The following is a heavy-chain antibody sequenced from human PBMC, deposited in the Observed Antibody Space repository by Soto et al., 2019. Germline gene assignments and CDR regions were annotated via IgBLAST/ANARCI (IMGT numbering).Heavy chain of an antibody. V-gene: IGHV4-39*01. J-gene: IGHJ6*02. Sequence: PSETLSLTCTVSGGSISSYYWGWIRQPPGKGLEWIGSIYYSGSTYYNPSLKSRVTISVDTSKNQFSLKLTSVTAADTAVYYCVTAAPLEYSSSPEGFYYYYYGMDVWGQGTTVTVSS. CDR2: IYYSGST. CDR3: VTAAPLEYSSSPEGFYYYYYGMDV. CDR1: GGSISSYY. D-gene: IGHD6-6*01.